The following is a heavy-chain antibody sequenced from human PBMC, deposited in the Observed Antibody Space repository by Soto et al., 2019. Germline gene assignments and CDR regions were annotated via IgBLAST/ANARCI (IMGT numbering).Heavy chain of an antibody. V-gene: IGHV1-69*13. CDR1: GGTFSSYA. CDR2: IIPIFGTA. CDR3: ARAKGYSSGWLYYYYYYGMDG. D-gene: IGHD6-19*01. Sequence: SVKVSCKASGGTFSSYAISWVRQAPGQGLEWMGGIIPIFGTANYAQMFQGRVTITADESTSTASMELSSLRSEDTDVYYSARAKGYSSGWLYYYYYYGMDGWGQGTTVTVSS. J-gene: IGHJ6*02.